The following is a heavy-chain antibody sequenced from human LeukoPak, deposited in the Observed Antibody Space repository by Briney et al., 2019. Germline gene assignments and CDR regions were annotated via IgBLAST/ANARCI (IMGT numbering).Heavy chain of an antibody. CDR2: IYPGDSDT. V-gene: IGHV5-51*01. J-gene: IGHJ3*02. D-gene: IGHD3-10*01. Sequence: GESLKISCKGSGYSFTSYWIGWVRQMPGKGLQWMGMIYPGDSDTSYTPSFEGQVTISADKSISTAYLQWSSLKASDTAMYYCARRGPSHGSETMDGGFDIWGQGTMVTVSS. CDR1: GYSFTSYW. CDR3: ARRGPSHGSETMDGGFDI.